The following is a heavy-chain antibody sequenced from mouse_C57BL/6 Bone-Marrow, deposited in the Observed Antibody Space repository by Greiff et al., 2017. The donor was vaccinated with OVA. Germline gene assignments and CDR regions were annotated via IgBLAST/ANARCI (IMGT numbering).Heavy chain of an antibody. CDR1: GYTFTNYW. Sequence: QVQLQQSGAELVRRGTSVKMSCKASGYTFTNYWIGWAKQRPGHGLEWIGDIYPGGGYTNYNEKFKGKATLTADKSSSTAYMQFSSLTSEDSAIYYCARLVTMGDYYAMDYWGQGTSVTVSS. CDR2: IYPGGGYT. J-gene: IGHJ4*01. CDR3: ARLVTMGDYYAMDY. D-gene: IGHD6-2*01. V-gene: IGHV1-63*01.